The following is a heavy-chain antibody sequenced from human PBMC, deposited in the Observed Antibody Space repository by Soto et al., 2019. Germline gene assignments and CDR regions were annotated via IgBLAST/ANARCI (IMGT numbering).Heavy chain of an antibody. J-gene: IGHJ6*03. CDR2: IYYTGST. V-gene: IGHV4-59*08. CDR1: GDSISSYY. Sequence: PSETLSLTCTVSGDSISSYYWSWIRQPPGEGLEWIGYIYYTGSTNYNPSLNSRVTISVDTSKKQFSLKLSSVTAADTAVYYFARTRDQFCSGGNCYHFYYMDVWGKGTTVTVSS. CDR3: ARTRDQFCSGGNCYHFYYMDV. D-gene: IGHD2-15*01.